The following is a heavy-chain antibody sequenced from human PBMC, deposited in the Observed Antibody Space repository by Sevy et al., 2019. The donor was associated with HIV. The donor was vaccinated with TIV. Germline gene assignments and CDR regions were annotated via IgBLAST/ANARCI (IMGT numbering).Heavy chain of an antibody. CDR3: ATTKDYYERSAYPVDY. CDR1: GYTLTEFA. J-gene: IGHJ4*02. CDR2: FDPEDDET. V-gene: IGHV1-24*01. Sequence: ASVKVSCRVSGYTLTEFAMHWVRQAPGKGLEWMGTFDPEDDETMYAQKFQGRVTLTEDTSTDTAYMELSSLRSEDTVVYYCATTKDYYERSAYPVDYWGQGTLVTVSS. D-gene: IGHD3-22*01.